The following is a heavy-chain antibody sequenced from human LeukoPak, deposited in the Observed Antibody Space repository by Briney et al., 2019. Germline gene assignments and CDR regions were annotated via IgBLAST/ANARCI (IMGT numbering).Heavy chain of an antibody. D-gene: IGHD6-19*01. V-gene: IGHV3-21*01. CDR2: ISSSSSYI. Sequence: KAGGSLRLSCAASGFTFGKYAMNWVRQAPGKGLEWVSSISSSSSYIYYADSVKGRFTISRDNAKNSLYLQMNSLRAEDTAVYYCARDGGSGWYRVLWSGGLFDYWGQGTLVTVSS. CDR3: ARDGGSGWYRVLWSGGLFDY. CDR1: GFTFGKYA. J-gene: IGHJ4*02.